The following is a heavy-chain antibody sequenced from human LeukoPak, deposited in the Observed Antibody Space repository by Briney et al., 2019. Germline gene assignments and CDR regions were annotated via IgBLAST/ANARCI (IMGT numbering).Heavy chain of an antibody. J-gene: IGHJ4*02. Sequence: SETLSLTCTVSGGSISSYYWSWIRQPPGKGLEWIGYIYYSGSTNYNPSLKSRVTISVDTSKNQFSLKLSSVTAADTAVYYCSRSKWELLDYWGQGTLVTVSS. D-gene: IGHD1-26*01. V-gene: IGHV4-59*01. CDR1: GGSISSYY. CDR2: IYYSGST. CDR3: SRSKWELLDY.